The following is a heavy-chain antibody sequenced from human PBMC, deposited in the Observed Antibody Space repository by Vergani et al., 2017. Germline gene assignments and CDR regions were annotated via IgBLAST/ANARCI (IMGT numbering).Heavy chain of an antibody. D-gene: IGHD4-17*01. J-gene: IGHJ6*03. CDR1: GGTFSSYT. CDR3: ARASKGDYGETTSYYYYMDV. CDR2: IIPILGIA. V-gene: IGHV1-69*02. Sequence: QVQLVQSGAEVKKPGSSVKVSCKASGGTFSSYTISWVRQAPGQGLEWMGRIIPILGIANYAQKFQGRVTITADKSTSTAYMELSSLRSEDTAVYYCARASKGDYGETTSYYYYMDVWGKGTTVTVSS.